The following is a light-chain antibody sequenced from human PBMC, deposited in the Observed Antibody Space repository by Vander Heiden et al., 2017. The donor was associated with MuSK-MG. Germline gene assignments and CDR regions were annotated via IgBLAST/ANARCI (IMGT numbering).Light chain of an antibody. CDR1: QSIRSY. Sequence: DIQMTQSPSSLSASVGDKVTITCRASQSIRSYLNWYQQKPGKAPRVLISAASSLQSGVPSRFSASGSGTDFTLTISSLQPEDFTTYYCQESDSTLYAFGQWAKQEIK. CDR3: QESDSTLYA. J-gene: IGKJ2*01. CDR2: AAS. V-gene: IGKV1-39*01.